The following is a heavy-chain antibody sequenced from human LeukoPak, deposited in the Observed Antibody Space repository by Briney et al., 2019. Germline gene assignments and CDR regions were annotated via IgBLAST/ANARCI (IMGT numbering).Heavy chain of an antibody. Sequence: SETLSLTCTVSGGSISSYYWSWIRQPPGKGLEWIGYIYYSGSTNYNPSLKSRVTISVDTSKNQFSLKLSSVTAADTAVYYCARDRGYCSSTSCSPREKTNWFDPWGQGTLVTVSS. CDR3: ARDRGYCSSTSCSPREKTNWFDP. J-gene: IGHJ5*02. V-gene: IGHV4-59*01. CDR1: GGSISSYY. D-gene: IGHD2-2*01. CDR2: IYYSGST.